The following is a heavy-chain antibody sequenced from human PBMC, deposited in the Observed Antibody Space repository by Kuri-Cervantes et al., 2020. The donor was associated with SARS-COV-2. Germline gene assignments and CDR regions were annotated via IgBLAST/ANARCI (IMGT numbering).Heavy chain of an antibody. CDR1: GYTFTGYY. CDR2: INPNSGGT. CDR3: ASKSGYDFWSGYPSSSYYYYYYMDV. J-gene: IGHJ6*03. D-gene: IGHD3-3*01. V-gene: IGHV1-2*02. Sequence: ASVKVSCKASGYTFTGYYMHWVRQAPGQGLEWMGWINPNSGGTNYAQKFQGRVTMTRDTSISTAYMELSRLRSDDTAVYYCASKSGYDFWSGYPSSSYYYYYYMDVWDKGTTVTVSS.